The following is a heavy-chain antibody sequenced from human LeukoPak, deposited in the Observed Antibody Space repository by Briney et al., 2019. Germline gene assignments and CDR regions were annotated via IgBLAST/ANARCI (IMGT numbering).Heavy chain of an antibody. D-gene: IGHD2-15*01. V-gene: IGHV3-15*01. J-gene: IGHJ4*02. CDR2: IKSKTDGGTT. CDR1: GFTFSNAW. Sequence: PGGSLRLSCAASGFTFSNAWISWVRQAPGKGLEWVGRIKSKTDGGTTDHAAPVKGRFTISKDDSKNTLYLQMNSLQTEDTAVYYCTTEIVVVVAAASDYWGQGTLVTVSS. CDR3: TTEIVVVVAAASDY.